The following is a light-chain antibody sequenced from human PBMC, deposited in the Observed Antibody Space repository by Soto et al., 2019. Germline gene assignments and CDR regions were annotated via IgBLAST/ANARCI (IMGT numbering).Light chain of an antibody. CDR3: SSYTSSSTLYG. J-gene: IGLJ1*01. CDR2: EVS. CDR1: SSDVGGYNY. V-gene: IGLV2-14*01. Sequence: QSVLTQPRSVSGSPGQSVTISCTGTSSDVGGYNYVSWYQQHPGKAPKLMIYEVSNRPSGVSNRFSGSKSGNTASLTISGLQAEDESDYYCSSYTSSSTLYGFGTGTKLTVL.